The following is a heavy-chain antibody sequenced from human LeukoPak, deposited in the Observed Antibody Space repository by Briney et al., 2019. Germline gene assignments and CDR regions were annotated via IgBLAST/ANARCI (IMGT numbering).Heavy chain of an antibody. Sequence: TPSETLSLTCAVYGGSFSGYYWSWIRQPPGKGLEWIGEINHSGSTNYNPSLKSRVTISVDTSKNQFSLKLSSVTAADTAVYYCARAGVGGWPPSSPKFDYWGQGTLVTVSS. CDR2: INHSGST. V-gene: IGHV4-34*01. J-gene: IGHJ4*02. D-gene: IGHD6-19*01. CDR3: ARAGVGGWPPSSPKFDY. CDR1: GGSFSGYY.